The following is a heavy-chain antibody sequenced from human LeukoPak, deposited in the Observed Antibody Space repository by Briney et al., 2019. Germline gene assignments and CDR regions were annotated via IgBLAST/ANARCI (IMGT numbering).Heavy chain of an antibody. J-gene: IGHJ4*02. CDR2: ISGSGGRI. V-gene: IGHV3-23*01. Sequence: GGSPRLSCAASGFAVSSYSMYWVRHAPGKGLEWVSGISGSGGRIYYAESVKGRFTISRDSSKNTLYLQMNSLRAEDTALYYCAKGQVITSNLDCWGQGTLVTVSS. CDR1: GFAVSSYS. D-gene: IGHD3-16*01. CDR3: AKGQVITSNLDC.